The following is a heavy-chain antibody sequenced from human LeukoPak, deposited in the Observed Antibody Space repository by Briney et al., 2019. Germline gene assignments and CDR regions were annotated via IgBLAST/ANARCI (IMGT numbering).Heavy chain of an antibody. Sequence: ASVKVSCKASGYTFTSYAMHWVRLAPGQRLEWMGWINAGNGNTKYSQKFQGRVTITRDTSASTAYMELSSLRSEDTAVYYCARAFAAGYSKNLCYFDYWGQGTLVTVSS. D-gene: IGHD2-21*01. CDR2: INAGNGNT. J-gene: IGHJ4*02. CDR1: GYTFTSYA. CDR3: ARAFAAGYSKNLCYFDY. V-gene: IGHV1-3*01.